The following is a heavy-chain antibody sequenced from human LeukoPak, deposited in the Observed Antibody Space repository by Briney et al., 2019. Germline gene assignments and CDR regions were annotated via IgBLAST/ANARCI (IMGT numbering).Heavy chain of an antibody. V-gene: IGHV3-33*07. CDR1: GFTFSSYG. Sequence: GTSLRLSCVASGFTFSSYGMSWVSQAPGKGLEWVAVIWYDGSNKNYADSVKGRFTISRDNSKKTLFLQMNSLRAEDTAVYYCARDKMLYYGSGSYPLDYWGQGTLVTVSS. J-gene: IGHJ4*02. D-gene: IGHD3-10*01. CDR3: ARDKMLYYGSGSYPLDY. CDR2: IWYDGSNK.